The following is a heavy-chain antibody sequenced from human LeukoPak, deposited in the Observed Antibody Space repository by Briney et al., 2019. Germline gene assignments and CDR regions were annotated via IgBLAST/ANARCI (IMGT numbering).Heavy chain of an antibody. Sequence: GASVKVSCKASGDTLINYAISWVRQAPGQGLEWMGGIIPVFGTTNYAQNFQGRVTITTDESTSTAYMELSSLRSEDTAVYYCATSRRAYYYYFMDVWGKGTTVTVSS. CDR3: ATSRRAYYYYFMDV. J-gene: IGHJ6*03. CDR1: GDTLINYA. CDR2: IIPVFGTT. V-gene: IGHV1-69*05.